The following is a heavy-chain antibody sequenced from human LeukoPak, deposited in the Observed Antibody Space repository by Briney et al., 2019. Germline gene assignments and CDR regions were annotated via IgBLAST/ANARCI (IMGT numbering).Heavy chain of an antibody. J-gene: IGHJ4*02. CDR2: IYTSGST. CDR3: VSILGYCSSTSCYTLVR. Sequence: SETLSLTCTVSGGSISSYYWSWIRQPAGKGLEWIGRIYTSGSTNYNPSLKSRVTMSVDTSKNQFSLKLSSVTAADTAVYYCVSILGYCSSTSCYTLVRWGQGTLVTVSS. CDR1: GGSISSYY. V-gene: IGHV4-4*07. D-gene: IGHD2-2*02.